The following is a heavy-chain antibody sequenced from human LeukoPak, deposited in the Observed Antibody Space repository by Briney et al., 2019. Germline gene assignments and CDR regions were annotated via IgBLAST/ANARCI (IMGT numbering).Heavy chain of an antibody. CDR1: GYSIRSGHY. V-gene: IGHV4-38-2*01. J-gene: IGHJ4*02. D-gene: IGHD3-22*01. Sequence: PSETLSLTCAVSGYSIRSGHYWGWIRQSPGKGLEWIGSINHGGITEYNPSLKSRVTLSVDTSKNQFSLQLRSVTAADRALYYCARSGDYIKEGFDYWGQGTQVTVSS. CDR3: ARSGDYIKEGFDY. CDR2: INHGGIT.